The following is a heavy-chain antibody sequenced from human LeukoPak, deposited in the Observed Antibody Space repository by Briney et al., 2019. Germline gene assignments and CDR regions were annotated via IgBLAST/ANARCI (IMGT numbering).Heavy chain of an antibody. CDR2: ISGSGGST. CDR3: VKIDMGATSRDAFHI. J-gene: IGHJ3*02. V-gene: IGHV3-23*01. CDR1: GLTFSSYA. Sequence: PGGSLRLSCAASGLTFSSYAMSWVRQAPGKGLEWVSAISGSGGSTYYADSVKGRFTISRDNSKNTLYLQLNSLKTEDTAVYYCVKIDMGATSRDAFHIWGQGTMVTVSS. D-gene: IGHD1-26*01.